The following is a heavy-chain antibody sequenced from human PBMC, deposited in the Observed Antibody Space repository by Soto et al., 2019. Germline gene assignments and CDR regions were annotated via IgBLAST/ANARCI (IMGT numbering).Heavy chain of an antibody. Sequence: GASVKVSCKASGYTFTSYGISWVRQAPGQGLEWMGWISAYNGNTNYAQKLQGRVTMTTDTSTSTAYMELRSLRSDDTAVYYCARRVDSSVYPIQHEHDYWGQGTLVTVSS. J-gene: IGHJ4*02. CDR1: GYTFTSYG. V-gene: IGHV1-18*01. CDR2: ISAYNGNT. CDR3: ARRVDSSVYPIQHEHDY. D-gene: IGHD3-22*01.